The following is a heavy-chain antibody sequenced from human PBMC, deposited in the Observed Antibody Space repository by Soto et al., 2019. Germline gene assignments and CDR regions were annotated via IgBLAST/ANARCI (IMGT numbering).Heavy chain of an antibody. CDR3: ARRHREAPALIGDYFDY. V-gene: IGHV3-30*04. J-gene: IGHJ4*02. CDR2: VSFDGNRQ. CDR1: GFTFSSFA. Sequence: QVQLVESGGGVVQPGKSLTLSCAASGFTFSSFAMHWVRQPPGKGLEWVAVVSFDGNRQYFSDSVKGRFTISRDNSKNTVSLQLNSLRDDDSAMYYCARRHREAPALIGDYFDYWGQGTLVTVSS. D-gene: IGHD2-2*01.